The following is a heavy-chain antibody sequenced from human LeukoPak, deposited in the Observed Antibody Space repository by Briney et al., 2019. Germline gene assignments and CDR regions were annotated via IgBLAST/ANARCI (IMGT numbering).Heavy chain of an antibody. Sequence: GGSLRLSCAASGFTFSNAWMSWVRQAPGKGLEWVSAICGSGATTYYADSVKGRFTISRDNSKNTLYLQMNSLRAEDTAVYYCAKDGVGSNNYYFYFDSWGQGTLVTVSS. CDR2: ICGSGATT. D-gene: IGHD2/OR15-2a*01. CDR1: GFTFSNAW. J-gene: IGHJ4*02. V-gene: IGHV3-23*01. CDR3: AKDGVGSNNYYFYFDS.